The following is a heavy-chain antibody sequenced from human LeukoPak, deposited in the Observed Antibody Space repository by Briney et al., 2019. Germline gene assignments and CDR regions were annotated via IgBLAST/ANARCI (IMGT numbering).Heavy chain of an antibody. Sequence: SVKVSCKASGGTFSSYAISWVRQAPGQGLEWMGRIIPILGTANYAQKFQGRVTITADKSTSTAYMELSSLRSEDTAVYYCARRMNSSGCCRDAFDIWGQGTMVTVSS. V-gene: IGHV1-69*04. D-gene: IGHD6-19*01. CDR1: GGTFSSYA. CDR3: ARRMNSSGCCRDAFDI. CDR2: IIPILGTA. J-gene: IGHJ3*02.